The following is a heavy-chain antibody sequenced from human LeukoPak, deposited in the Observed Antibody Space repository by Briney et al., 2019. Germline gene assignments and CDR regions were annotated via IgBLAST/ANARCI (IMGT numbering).Heavy chain of an antibody. D-gene: IGHD2-21*01. J-gene: IGHJ3*02. CDR3: ARVGTVFVAFDI. Sequence: ASVKVSCKASGHTFTSYDINWVRQATGQGLEWMGWMNPNSGNTGYAQKFQGRVTMTRNTSISTAYMELSSLRSEDTAVYYCARVGTVFVAFDIWGQGTMVTVSS. CDR1: GHTFTSYD. CDR2: MNPNSGNT. V-gene: IGHV1-8*01.